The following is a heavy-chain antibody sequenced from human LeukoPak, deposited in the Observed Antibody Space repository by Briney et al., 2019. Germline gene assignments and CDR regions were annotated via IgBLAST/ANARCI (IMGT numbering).Heavy chain of an antibody. CDR2: IYSGGST. CDR3: ARGAAMVQQFDY. CDR1: GFTVSSNY. J-gene: IGHJ4*02. V-gene: IGHV3-53*01. Sequence: PGGSLRLSCAASGFTVSSNYMSWVRQAPGKGLEWVSVIYSGGSTYYADSVKGRFTISRDNSKNMLYLQMNSLRAEDTAVYYCARGAAMVQQFDYWGQGTLVTVSS. D-gene: IGHD5-18*01.